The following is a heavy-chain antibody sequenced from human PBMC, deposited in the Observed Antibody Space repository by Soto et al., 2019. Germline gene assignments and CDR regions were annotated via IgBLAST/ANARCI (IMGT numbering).Heavy chain of an antibody. CDR2: ITWNSASI. V-gene: IGHV3-9*01. CDR1: GFNFDDHA. Sequence: EVQLVESGGGLVQPGRSLRLSFAASGFNFDDHAMHWVRQVAGKGLEWVSGITWNSASIGYADSVKGRFTISRDNAKSSLYLQMNSLRAEDTALYYCAKDNSLDSSAYDPVNGMDVWGQGTTVTVSS. D-gene: IGHD3-22*01. CDR3: AKDNSLDSSAYDPVNGMDV. J-gene: IGHJ6*02.